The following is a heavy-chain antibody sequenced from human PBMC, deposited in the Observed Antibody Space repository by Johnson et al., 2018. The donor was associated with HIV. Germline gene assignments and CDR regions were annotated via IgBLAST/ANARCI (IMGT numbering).Heavy chain of an antibody. J-gene: IGHJ3*01. CDR2: IRYAGSNK. CDR1: GFTFSSYG. CDR3: ARGIIVSPDAFDF. Sequence: QVLLVESGGGVGQPGRSLRLICAASGFTFSSYGMHWVRQAPGKGLEWVAFIRYAGSNKFYADSVQGRFTISRDNSKNTLYLQMNSLRREDTAVYYCARGIIVSPDAFDFWGLGTRVTVSS. D-gene: IGHD5/OR15-5a*01. V-gene: IGHV3-30*02.